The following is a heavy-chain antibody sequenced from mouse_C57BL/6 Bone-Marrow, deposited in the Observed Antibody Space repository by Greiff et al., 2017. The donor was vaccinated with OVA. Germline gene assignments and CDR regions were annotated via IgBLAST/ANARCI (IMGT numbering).Heavy chain of an antibody. D-gene: IGHD1-1*01. CDR1: GYSITSGYY. CDR3: ARDLGYYGSRRYFDV. CDR2: ISYDGSN. Sequence: ESGPGLVKPSQSLSLTCSVTGYSITSGYYWNWIRQFPGNKLEWMGYISYDGSNNYNPSLKNRISITRDTSKNQFFLKLNSVTTEDTATYYCARDLGYYGSRRYFDVWGTGTTVTVSS. V-gene: IGHV3-6*01. J-gene: IGHJ1*03.